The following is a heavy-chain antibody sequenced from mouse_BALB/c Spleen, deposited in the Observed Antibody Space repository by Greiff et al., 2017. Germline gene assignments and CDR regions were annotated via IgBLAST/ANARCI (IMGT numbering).Heavy chain of an antibody. CDR3: ATYRYDDDCYYFDY. CDR2: INPYYGST. V-gene: IGHV1-39*01. D-gene: IGHD2-14*01. Sequence: EVQLQQTGPELVKPGASVKISCKASGYSFTDYIMLWVKQSHGKSLEWIGNINPYYGSTSYNLKFKGKATLTVDKSSSTAYMQLNSLTSEDSAVYYCATYRYDDDCYYFDYWGQGTTLTVSS. J-gene: IGHJ2*01. CDR1: GYSFTDYI.